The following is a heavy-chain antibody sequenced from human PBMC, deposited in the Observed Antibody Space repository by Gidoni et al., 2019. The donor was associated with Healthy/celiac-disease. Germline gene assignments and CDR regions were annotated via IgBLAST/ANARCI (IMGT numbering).Heavy chain of an antibody. D-gene: IGHD2-15*01. J-gene: IGHJ4*02. CDR2: INPNSGGT. CDR3: ARGHIVVVVAVWGPDY. Sequence: QPQASVKVSCKASGYTFTGYYMHWVRQAPGQGLEWMGRINPNSGGTNYAQKFQGRVTMTRDTSISTAYMELSRLRSDDTAVYYCARGHIVVVVAVWGPDYWGQGTLVTVSS. CDR1: GYTFTGYY. V-gene: IGHV1-2*06.